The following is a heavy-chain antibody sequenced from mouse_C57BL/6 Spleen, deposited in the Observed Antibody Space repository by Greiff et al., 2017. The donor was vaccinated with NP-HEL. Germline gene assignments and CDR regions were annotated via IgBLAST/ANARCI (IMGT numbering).Heavy chain of an antibody. V-gene: IGHV1-81*01. D-gene: IGHD1-1*01. CDR1: GYTFTSYG. CDR2: IYPRSGNT. Sequence: VKVVESGAELARPGASVKLSCKASGYTFTSYGISWVKQRTGQGLEWIGEIYPRSGNTYYNEKFKGKATLTADKSSSTAYMELRSLTSEDSAVYFCARRITTVVARYFDVWGTGTTVTVSS. CDR3: ARRITTVVARYFDV. J-gene: IGHJ1*03.